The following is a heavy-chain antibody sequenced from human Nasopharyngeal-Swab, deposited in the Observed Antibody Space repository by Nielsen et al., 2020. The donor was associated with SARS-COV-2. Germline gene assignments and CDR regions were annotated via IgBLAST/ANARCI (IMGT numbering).Heavy chain of an antibody. J-gene: IGHJ4*02. CDR3: ARGRDGYNSVEDY. D-gene: IGHD5-24*01. CDR2: IIPIFGTA. Sequence: SVKVSCKASGGTFSSYAISWVRQAPGQGLEWMGGIIPIFGTANYAQKFQGRVTITADESTSTAYMGLSSLRSEDTAVYYCARGRDGYNSVEDYWGQGTLVTVSS. V-gene: IGHV1-69*13. CDR1: GGTFSSYA.